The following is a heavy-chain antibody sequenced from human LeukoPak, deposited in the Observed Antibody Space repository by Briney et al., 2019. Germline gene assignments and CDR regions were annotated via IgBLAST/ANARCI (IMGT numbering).Heavy chain of an antibody. Sequence: KPGGSLRLSCAASGFTVSSNYMTWVRQAPGKGLEWVSFIYSGGSTYYADSVQGRFTISRDNSKNTLYLQMNSLRAEDTAVYYCVRGLQPATGTRAYWFFDLWGRGTLVTVSS. CDR2: IYSGGST. D-gene: IGHD1-7*01. CDR3: VRGLQPATGTRAYWFFDL. CDR1: GFTVSSNY. V-gene: IGHV3-53*01. J-gene: IGHJ2*01.